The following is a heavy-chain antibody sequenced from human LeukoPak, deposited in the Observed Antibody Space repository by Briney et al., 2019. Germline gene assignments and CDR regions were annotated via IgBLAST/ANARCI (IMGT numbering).Heavy chain of an antibody. V-gene: IGHV4-39*01. D-gene: IGHD6-19*01. CDR2: IYYSGST. Sequence: GSLRLSCAASEFTFSSYGMHWVRQPPGKGLEWIGSIYYSGSTYYNPSLKSRVTISVDTSKNQFSLKLSSVTAADTAVYYCARHTRSWLVRFDYWGQGTLVTVSS. CDR3: ARHTRSWLVRFDY. J-gene: IGHJ4*02. CDR1: EFTFSSYG.